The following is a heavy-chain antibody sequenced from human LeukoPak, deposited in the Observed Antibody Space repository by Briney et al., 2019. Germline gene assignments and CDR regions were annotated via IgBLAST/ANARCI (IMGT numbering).Heavy chain of an antibody. D-gene: IGHD3-10*01. Sequence: GGSLRLSCAASGFIFSTYGMYWVRQAPGKGLEWVAFIRHDGSIKNYADPVKGRFTISRDNSKNTLYLQMNSLRAEDTAVYYCGWDGSGSYTVDYWGQGTLVTVSS. J-gene: IGHJ4*02. CDR2: IRHDGSIK. CDR1: GFIFSTYG. V-gene: IGHV3-30*02. CDR3: GWDGSGSYTVDY.